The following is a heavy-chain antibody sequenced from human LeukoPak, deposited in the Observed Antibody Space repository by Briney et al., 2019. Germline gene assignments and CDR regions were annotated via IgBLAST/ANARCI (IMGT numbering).Heavy chain of an antibody. CDR3: AREVAAAGVDY. CDR2: IYYSGST. D-gene: IGHD6-13*01. Sequence: SETLSLTCTVSGGSISSHYWSWIRQPPGKGLEWIGYIYYSGSTNYNPSLKSRVTISVDTSKNQSSLKLSSVTAADTAVYYCAREVAAAGVDYWGQGTLVTVSS. J-gene: IGHJ4*02. CDR1: GGSISSHY. V-gene: IGHV4-59*11.